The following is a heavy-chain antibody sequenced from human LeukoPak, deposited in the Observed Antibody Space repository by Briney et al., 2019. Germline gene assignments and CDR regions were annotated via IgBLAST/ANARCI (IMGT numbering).Heavy chain of an antibody. CDR3: ARQRDSSGYYYDY. J-gene: IGHJ4*02. D-gene: IGHD3-22*01. CDR2: IYHSGST. CDR1: GGSISSSNW. Sequence: SETLSLTCTVSGGSISSSNWWSWVRQPPGKGLEWIGEIYHSGSTNYNPSLKSRVTISVDKSKNQFSLKLSSVTAADTAVYYCARQRDSSGYYYDYWGQGTLVTVSS. V-gene: IGHV4-4*02.